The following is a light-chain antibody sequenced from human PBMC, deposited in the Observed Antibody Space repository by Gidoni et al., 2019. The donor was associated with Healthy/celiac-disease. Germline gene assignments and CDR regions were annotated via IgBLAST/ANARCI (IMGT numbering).Light chain of an antibody. Sequence: EVVLTQSPATLSLSPGARATLSCRTSQSVSSYLAWYQQKPGQAPRLLINDAANRATGIPARFSGSGSGTDFTLTISSLEPEDFAVDYCQQRSNWPRTFGQGTKLEIK. J-gene: IGKJ2*01. CDR3: QQRSNWPRT. CDR1: QSVSSY. CDR2: DAA. V-gene: IGKV3-11*01.